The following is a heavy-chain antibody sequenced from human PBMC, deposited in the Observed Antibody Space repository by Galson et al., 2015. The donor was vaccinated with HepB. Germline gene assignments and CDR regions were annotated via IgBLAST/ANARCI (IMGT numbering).Heavy chain of an antibody. Sequence: ETLSLTCTVSGGSISSYYWSWIRQPPGKGLEWIGYIYYSGSTNYNPSLESRVTIPVDTSKNLFSLKLTSVTAADTAVYYCARGSGWSYYWGQGTLVTVSS. CDR2: IYYSGST. V-gene: IGHV4-59*01. D-gene: IGHD6-19*01. CDR1: GGSISSYY. J-gene: IGHJ4*02. CDR3: ARGSGWSYY.